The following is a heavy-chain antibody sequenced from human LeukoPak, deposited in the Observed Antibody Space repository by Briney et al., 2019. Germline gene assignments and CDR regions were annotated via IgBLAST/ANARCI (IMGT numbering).Heavy chain of an antibody. CDR2: IHNSGST. Sequence: SETLSLTCTVSGGSVSSGSYYWSWIRQPPGKGLEWIGFIHNSGSTYYNPSLKSRVTISVDRSKNQFSLKLSSVTAADTAVYYCARGRLRGYSGYVTRGAQAAAGYYFDYWGQGTLVTVSS. V-gene: IGHV4-61*01. CDR3: ARGRLRGYSGYVTRGAQAAAGYYFDY. CDR1: GGSVSSGSYY. J-gene: IGHJ4*02. D-gene: IGHD5-12*01.